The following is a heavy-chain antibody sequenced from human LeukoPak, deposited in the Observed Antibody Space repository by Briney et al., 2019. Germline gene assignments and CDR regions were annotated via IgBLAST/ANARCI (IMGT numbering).Heavy chain of an antibody. Sequence: SETLSLTCAVHGESFSLYYWAWIRQSPQKGLEWIGEINRDGTTNYNPSLKSRVTISVDTSKNQFSLTLPSVTAADTAVYFCARDWYASASYGLDVRGQGTTVTVSS. CDR1: GESFSLYY. CDR2: INRDGTT. CDR3: ARDWYASASYGLDV. V-gene: IGHV4-34*01. D-gene: IGHD6-19*01. J-gene: IGHJ6*02.